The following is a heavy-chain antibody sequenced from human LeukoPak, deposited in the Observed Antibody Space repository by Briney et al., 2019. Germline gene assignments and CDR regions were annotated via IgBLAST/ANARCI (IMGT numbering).Heavy chain of an antibody. CDR1: GFTFSSSV. Sequence: GGSLRLSCAASGFTFSSSVMGWVRQAPGKGLEGVSAISGSGDNTYYADSLQGRFTISRDNSKNTLYLQMNSLRVDDTAVYYCVKLVTGYPNWFDPWGQGTLVTVSS. V-gene: IGHV3-23*01. CDR3: VKLVTGYPNWFDP. D-gene: IGHD3-9*01. CDR2: ISGSGDNT. J-gene: IGHJ5*02.